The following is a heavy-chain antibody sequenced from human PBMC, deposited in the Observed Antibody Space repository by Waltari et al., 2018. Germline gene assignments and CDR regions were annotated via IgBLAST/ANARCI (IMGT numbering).Heavy chain of an antibody. CDR1: GGSISSYY. J-gene: IGHJ4*02. D-gene: IGHD3-10*01. CDR3: AGSLMVRGVIPFDY. V-gene: IGHV4-4*09. CDR2: IYTSGST. Sequence: QVQLQESGPGLVKPSETLSLTCTVSGGSISSYYWSWLRPPPGKGLEWIGYIYTSGSTNYNPSLKSRVTISVDTSKNQFSLKLSSVTAADTAVYYCAGSLMVRGVIPFDYWGQGTLVTVSS.